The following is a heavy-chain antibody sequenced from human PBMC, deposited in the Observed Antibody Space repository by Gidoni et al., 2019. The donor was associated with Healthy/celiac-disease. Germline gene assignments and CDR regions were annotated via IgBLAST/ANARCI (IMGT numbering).Heavy chain of an antibody. J-gene: IGHJ3*02. CDR3: ARRRRSSGYLSPAAFDI. D-gene: IGHD3-22*01. CDR1: GGSISSSSYY. V-gene: IGHV4-39*01. Sequence: LVKPSETLSLTCTVSGGSISSSSYYWGWIRQPPGKGLEWIGSIYYSGSTYYNPSLKSRVTISVDTSKNQFSLKLSSVTAADTAVYYCARRRRSSGYLSPAAFDIWGQGTMVTVSS. CDR2: IYYSGST.